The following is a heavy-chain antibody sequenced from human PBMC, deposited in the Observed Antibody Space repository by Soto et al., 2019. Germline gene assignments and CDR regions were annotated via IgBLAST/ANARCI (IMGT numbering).Heavy chain of an antibody. J-gene: IGHJ6*02. D-gene: IGHD6-6*01. CDR1: GYTFTGYY. V-gene: IGHV1-2*04. Sequence: ASVKVSCKASGYTFTGYYMHWVRQAPGQGLEWMGWINPNSGGTNYAQKFQGWVTMTRDTSISTAYMELSRLRSDDTAVYYCARERAARRPYYYGMDVWGQGTTVTVS. CDR3: ARERAARRPYYYGMDV. CDR2: INPNSGGT.